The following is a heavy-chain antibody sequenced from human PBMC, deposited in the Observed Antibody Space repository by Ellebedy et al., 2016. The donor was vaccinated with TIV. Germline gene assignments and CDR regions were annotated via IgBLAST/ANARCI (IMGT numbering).Heavy chain of an antibody. J-gene: IGHJ3*02. Sequence: SETLSLXXVVYGGSFNSYYWSWIRQPPGKGLEWIGEINESGSPNYNPSLKSRVTISVDTSNKQFSLKLSSVTAADTAVYYCAREFMTTVTFDAFDIWGQGTMVTVSS. CDR2: INESGSP. CDR1: GGSFNSYY. D-gene: IGHD4-17*01. V-gene: IGHV4-34*01. CDR3: AREFMTTVTFDAFDI.